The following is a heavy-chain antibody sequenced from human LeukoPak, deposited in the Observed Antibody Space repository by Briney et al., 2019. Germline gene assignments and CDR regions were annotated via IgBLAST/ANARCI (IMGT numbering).Heavy chain of an antibody. Sequence: SQTLSLACTVSGGSISSGDYYWSWIRQPPGKGLEWIGYIYYSGSTYYNPSLKSRVTISVDTSKNQFSLKLSSVTAADTAVYYCARDSSGYYSVDYWGQGTLVTVSS. V-gene: IGHV4-30-4*08. CDR1: GGSISSGDYY. CDR3: ARDSSGYYSVDY. J-gene: IGHJ4*02. D-gene: IGHD3-22*01. CDR2: IYYSGST.